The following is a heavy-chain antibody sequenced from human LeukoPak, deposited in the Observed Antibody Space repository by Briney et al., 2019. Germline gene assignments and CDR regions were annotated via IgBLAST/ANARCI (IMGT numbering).Heavy chain of an antibody. D-gene: IGHD1-14*01. J-gene: IGHJ6*03. V-gene: IGHV4-34*01. Sequence: TSETLSLTCAVYGGSFSGYYWSWIRQSPGKGLEWIGEINHSGSTNYNPSLKSRVTISVDTSKNQFSLKLSSVTAADTAVYYCAREIRPGNYYYYMDVWGKGTTVTISS. CDR1: GGSFSGYY. CDR2: INHSGST. CDR3: AREIRPGNYYYYMDV.